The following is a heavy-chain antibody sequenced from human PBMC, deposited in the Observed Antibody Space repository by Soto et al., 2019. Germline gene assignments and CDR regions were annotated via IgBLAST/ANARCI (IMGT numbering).Heavy chain of an antibody. J-gene: IGHJ5*02. CDR1: GFTFSSYA. V-gene: IGHV3-23*01. Sequence: GGSLRLSCAASGFTFSSYAMSWVRQAPGKGLEWVSAISGSGGSTYYADSVKGRFTISRDNSKNTLYLQMNSLRAEDTAVYYCAKAGPAWYQLPEDWFDPWGQGTLVTVSS. CDR3: AKAGPAWYQLPEDWFDP. CDR2: ISGSGGST. D-gene: IGHD2-2*01.